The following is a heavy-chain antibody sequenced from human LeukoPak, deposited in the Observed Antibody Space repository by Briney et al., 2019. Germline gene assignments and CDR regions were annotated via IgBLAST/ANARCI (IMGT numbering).Heavy chain of an antibody. CDR2: ISYDGSNN. D-gene: IGHD3-22*01. CDR3: ARGRNDLTYYYDSSGYSTLDFDY. V-gene: IGHV3-30-3*01. Sequence: PGGSLRLSCAASGFTFSSYAMHWVRQAPGKGLEWVAVISYDGSNNYYADSVKGRFTISRDNSKNTLYLQMNSLRAEDTAVYYCARGRNDLTYYYDSSGYSTLDFDYWGQGTLVTVSS. J-gene: IGHJ4*02. CDR1: GFTFSSYA.